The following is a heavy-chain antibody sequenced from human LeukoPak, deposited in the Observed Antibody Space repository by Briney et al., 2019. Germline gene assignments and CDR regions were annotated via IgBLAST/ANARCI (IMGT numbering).Heavy chain of an antibody. CDR3: AKGGDYGSGNLCFDY. CDR2: IKQDGSEK. CDR1: GFTFSSYW. Sequence: PGGSLRLSCAASGFTFSSYWMSWVRQAPGKGLEWVANIKQDGSEKYYVDSVKGRFTISRDNAKNSLYLQMNSLRAEDTAVYYCAKGGDYGSGNLCFDYWGQGTLVTVSS. V-gene: IGHV3-7*03. J-gene: IGHJ4*02. D-gene: IGHD3-10*01.